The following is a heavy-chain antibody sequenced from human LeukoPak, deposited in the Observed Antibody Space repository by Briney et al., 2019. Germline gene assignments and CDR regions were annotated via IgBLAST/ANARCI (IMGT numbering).Heavy chain of an antibody. D-gene: IGHD6-6*01. CDR2: IYYSGST. V-gene: IGHV4-59*01. J-gene: IGHJ5*02. CDR1: GGSISSYY. Sequence: SETLSLTCTVSGGSISSYYWSWIRQPPGKGLEWIGYIYYSGSTDYNPSLKSRVTISVDTSKNQFSLKLSSVTAADTAVYYCARVIAARRPWRFDPWGQGTLVTVSS. CDR3: ARVIAARRPWRFDP.